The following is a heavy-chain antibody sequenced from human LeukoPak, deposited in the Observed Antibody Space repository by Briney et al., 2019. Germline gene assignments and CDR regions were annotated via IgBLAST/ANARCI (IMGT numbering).Heavy chain of an antibody. J-gene: IGHJ3*02. D-gene: IGHD3-10*01. Sequence: GGSLRLSCAASGFTFDDYGMSWARQAPGKGLEWVSGINWNGGSTGYADSVKGRFTISRDNAKNSLYLQMNSLRAEDTALYHCARGYYGSGSPGAFDIWGQGTMVTVSS. CDR2: INWNGGST. V-gene: IGHV3-20*01. CDR1: GFTFDDYG. CDR3: ARGYYGSGSPGAFDI.